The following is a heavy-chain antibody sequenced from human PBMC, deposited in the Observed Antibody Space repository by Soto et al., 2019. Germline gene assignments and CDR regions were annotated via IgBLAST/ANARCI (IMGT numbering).Heavy chain of an antibody. CDR3: ALRKTGSYFDY. J-gene: IGHJ4*02. V-gene: IGHV3-23*01. Sequence: EVQLLESGGGLVQPGGSLRLSCAGSGFTFSNYAMSWVRQAPGTGLEWVSGIGASGAGTYYADSVKGRFTISRDNSKNTLHLQMNSLRAEHTAVYYCALRKTGSYFDYWGQGALVTVSS. CDR2: IGASGAGT. CDR1: GFTFSNYA. D-gene: IGHD1-26*01.